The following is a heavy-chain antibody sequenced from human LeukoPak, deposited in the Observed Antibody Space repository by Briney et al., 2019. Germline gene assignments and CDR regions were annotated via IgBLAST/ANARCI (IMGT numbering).Heavy chain of an antibody. CDR2: VWNDGSNK. CDR1: GFTFSNYG. J-gene: IGHJ4*02. D-gene: IGHD3-10*01. CDR3: AKDADFARIYYYFDS. V-gene: IGHV3-33*06. Sequence: PGRSLRLSCAASGFTFSNYGMYWVRQAPGRGLEWVAVVWNDGSNKYYADSVKGRFTISRDNSKGTLYLEMNSLRAEDTAIYYCAKDADFARIYYYFDSWGQGTLVTVSS.